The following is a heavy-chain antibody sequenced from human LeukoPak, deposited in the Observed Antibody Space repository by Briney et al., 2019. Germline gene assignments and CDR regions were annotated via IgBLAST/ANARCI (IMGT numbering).Heavy chain of an antibody. CDR2: ISGSGGST. D-gene: IGHD6-19*01. J-gene: IGHJ4*02. Sequence: PGGSLRLSCAASGFTFNSYAMSWVRQAPGKGLEWVSAISGSGGSTYYADSVKGRFTISRDNSKNTLYLQMNSLRAEDTAVYYCAKLEDEAVAGPDYWGQGTLVTVSS. CDR1: GFTFNSYA. CDR3: AKLEDEAVAGPDY. V-gene: IGHV3-23*01.